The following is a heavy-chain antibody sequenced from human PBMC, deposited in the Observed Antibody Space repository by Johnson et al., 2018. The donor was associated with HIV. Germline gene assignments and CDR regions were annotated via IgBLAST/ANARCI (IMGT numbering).Heavy chain of an antibody. V-gene: IGHV3-11*04. CDR2: ISSSGGAI. D-gene: IGHD1-1*01. J-gene: IGHJ3*02. Sequence: QVQLVESGGGLVQPGGSLRLSCAASGFTVSSNYMSWVRQAPGKGLEWVSYISSSGGAIYYADSVKGRFTMSRDNAKKYMFLQMNSRGDDDTAVYYCARSRNYACDIWGQGTMVTVSS. CDR1: GFTVSSNY. CDR3: ARSRNYACDI.